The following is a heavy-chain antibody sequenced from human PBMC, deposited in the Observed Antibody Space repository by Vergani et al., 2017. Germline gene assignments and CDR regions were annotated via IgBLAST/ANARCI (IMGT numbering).Heavy chain of an antibody. CDR3: AKVGLYDSMDY. Sequence: EVQLLESGGGLVQPGGSLRLSCAASGCTFSSYAMSWVRQAPGKGLEWVSAMSGSGGSTYYADSVKGRFTISRDNSKNTLYLKMNSLRADDTAVYYCAKVGLYDSMDYWGQGTLVTVSS. CDR2: MSGSGGST. D-gene: IGHD3-22*01. V-gene: IGHV3-23*01. J-gene: IGHJ4*02. CDR1: GCTFSSYA.